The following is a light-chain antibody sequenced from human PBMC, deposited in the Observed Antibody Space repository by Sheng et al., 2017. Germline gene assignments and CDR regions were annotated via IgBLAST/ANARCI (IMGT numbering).Light chain of an antibody. Sequence: DIVMTQSPDSLAVSLGERATINCKSSQSVLYSSNNKNYLAWYQQKPGQPPKLLIYWASTRESGVPDRFSGSGSGTDFTLTISSLQAEDVAVYYCQQRSNWPPFTFGGGTKVEIK. J-gene: IGKJ4*01. CDR1: QSVLYSSNNKNY. V-gene: IGKV4-1*01. CDR3: QQRSNWPPFT. CDR2: WAS.